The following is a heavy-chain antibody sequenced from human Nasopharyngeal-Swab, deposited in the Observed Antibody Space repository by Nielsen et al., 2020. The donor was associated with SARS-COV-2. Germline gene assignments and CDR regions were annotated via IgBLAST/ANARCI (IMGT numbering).Heavy chain of an antibody. CDR3: ARDEGNYDSSGYYYAGYYGMDV. V-gene: IGHV1-18*01. CDR2: ISAYNGNT. Sequence: WVRQAPGQGLEWMGWISAYNGNTNYAQKLQGRVTITADESTSTAYMELSSLRSEDTAVYYCARDEGNYDSSGYYYAGYYGMDVWGQGTTVTVSS. D-gene: IGHD3-22*01. J-gene: IGHJ6*02.